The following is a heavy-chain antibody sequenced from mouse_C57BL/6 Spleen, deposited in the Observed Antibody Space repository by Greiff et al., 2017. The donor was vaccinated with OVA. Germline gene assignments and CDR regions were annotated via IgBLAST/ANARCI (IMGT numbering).Heavy chain of an antibody. Sequence: EVKVEESGGGLVQPGGSMKLSCVASGFTFSNYWMNWVRQSPEKGLEWVAQIRLKSDNYATHYAESVKGRFTISRDDSKSSVYLQMNNLRAEDTGIYYCTVDDYDEDYWGQGTTLTVSS. CDR3: TVDDYDEDY. CDR2: IRLKSDNYAT. CDR1: GFTFSNYW. D-gene: IGHD2-4*01. V-gene: IGHV6-3*01. J-gene: IGHJ2*01.